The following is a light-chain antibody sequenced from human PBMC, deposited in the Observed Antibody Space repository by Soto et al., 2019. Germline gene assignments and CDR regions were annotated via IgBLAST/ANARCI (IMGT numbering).Light chain of an antibody. Sequence: DIQLTQSPSFLSASVGDRVTITCRASQDITNFLAWYQQKPGKAPELLIYGASTLHSGVPPRFSGSGSGAEFTLTITSLQPDDFATYYCQQYNSYPWTFGQGTKVDIK. CDR1: QDITNF. CDR2: GAS. J-gene: IGKJ1*01. V-gene: IGKV1-9*01. CDR3: QQYNSYPWT.